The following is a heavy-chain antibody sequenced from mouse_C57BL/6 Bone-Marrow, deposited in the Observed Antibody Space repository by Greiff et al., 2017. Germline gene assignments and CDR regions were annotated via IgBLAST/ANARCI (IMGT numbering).Heavy chain of an antibody. Sequence: VQLQQSGPELVKPGASVKIPCKASGYTFTDYNMDWVKQSHGKSLEWIGDINPNNGGTIYNQKFKGKATLTVDKSSSTAYMELRSLTSEDTAVYYGARSDDCGSTPSWCFDVWGTGTTVTVSS. CDR3: ARSDDCGSTPSWCFDV. D-gene: IGHD1-1*01. J-gene: IGHJ1*03. CDR1: GYTFTDYN. CDR2: INPNNGGT. V-gene: IGHV1-18*01.